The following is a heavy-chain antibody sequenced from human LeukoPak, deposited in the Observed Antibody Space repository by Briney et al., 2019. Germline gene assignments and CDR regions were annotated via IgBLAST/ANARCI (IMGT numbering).Heavy chain of an antibody. CDR1: GFTFSSNG. V-gene: IGHV3-48*01. Sequence: GGSLRLSCAASGFTFSSNGMHWVRQAPGKGLEWLSYISGSGHTVHYAESVKGRFTVSRDNAKKSLYLQMNSLRAEDTAVYYCARIDSRGDLSFDYWGQGTLVTVSS. CDR3: ARIDSRGDLSFDY. D-gene: IGHD2-21*02. CDR2: ISGSGHTV. J-gene: IGHJ4*02.